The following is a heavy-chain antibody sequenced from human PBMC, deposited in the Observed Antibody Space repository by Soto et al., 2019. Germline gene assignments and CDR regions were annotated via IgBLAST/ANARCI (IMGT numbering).Heavy chain of an antibody. J-gene: IGHJ4*02. CDR3: ANGGSLGY. D-gene: IGHD1-26*01. CDR1: GFTFSSSA. CDR2: ITGSGSST. Sequence: GGSLRLSCAASGFTFSSSAMSWVRQTPGKGLEWVSSITGSGSSTDYADAVKGRFTISRDNSKNTLYLQMNSLRAEDTAVYYCANGGSLGYWGQGTLVTVSS. V-gene: IGHV3-23*01.